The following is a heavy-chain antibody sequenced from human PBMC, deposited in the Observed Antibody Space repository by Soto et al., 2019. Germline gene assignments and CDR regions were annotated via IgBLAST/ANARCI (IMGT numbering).Heavy chain of an antibody. V-gene: IGHV4-34*01. J-gene: IGHJ4*02. CDR1: GGSLSGYY. D-gene: IGHD5-12*01. CDR2: DKDGGHT. CDR3: ARGQEGVVATH. Sequence: QVQLQQWGAGLLKPSETLSLNCAVTGGSLSGYYWSWIRQPPGKGLEWIGEDKDGGHTNYSPSLRGRVTISSDTSNNQCSLRLNSVTAADTGVYYCARGQEGVVATHWDQGSLVTVSS.